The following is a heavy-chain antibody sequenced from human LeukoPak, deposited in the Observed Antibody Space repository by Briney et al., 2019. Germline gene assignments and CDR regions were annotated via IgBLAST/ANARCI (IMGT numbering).Heavy chain of an antibody. CDR1: GFTFSSYA. D-gene: IGHD3-10*01. J-gene: IGHJ4*02. Sequence: PGGSLRLSCAASGFTFSSYAMSWVRQAPGKGLEWVSAISGSGGSTYYADSVKGRFTISRDNSKNTLYLQMNSLRAEDTAVYYCAKDRSWFGELDTPFDCWGQGTLVTVSS. CDR2: ISGSGGST. V-gene: IGHV3-23*01. CDR3: AKDRSWFGELDTPFDC.